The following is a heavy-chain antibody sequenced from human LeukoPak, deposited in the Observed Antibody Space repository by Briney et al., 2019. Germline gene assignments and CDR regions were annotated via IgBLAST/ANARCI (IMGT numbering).Heavy chain of an antibody. Sequence: SQTLSLTCAISGYIITGNSIVWNWIRQSPSTGLEWLGRTYYRTRWYNDYAMSVESRITINPDTSKNQFSLHLKSVTPDDTAIYFCARDIRNGAAFDHWGQGTLVTVSS. CDR3: ARDIRNGAAFDH. J-gene: IGHJ4*02. CDR1: GYIITGNSIV. D-gene: IGHD1-1*01. V-gene: IGHV6-1*01. CDR2: TYYRTRWYN.